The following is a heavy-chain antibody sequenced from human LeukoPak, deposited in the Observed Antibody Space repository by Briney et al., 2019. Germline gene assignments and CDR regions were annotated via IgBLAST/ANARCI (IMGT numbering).Heavy chain of an antibody. D-gene: IGHD5-12*01. CDR3: ARGDVDIVATIVQDNYFDY. V-gene: IGHV4-59*01. CDR1: GGSISSYY. CDR2: IYYSGST. J-gene: IGHJ4*02. Sequence: SETLSLTCTVSGGSISSYYWSWIRQPPGKGLEWIGYIYYSGSTNYNPSLKSRVTISVDTSKNQFSLKLSSVTAADTAVYYCARGDVDIVATIVQDNYFDYWGQGTLVTVSS.